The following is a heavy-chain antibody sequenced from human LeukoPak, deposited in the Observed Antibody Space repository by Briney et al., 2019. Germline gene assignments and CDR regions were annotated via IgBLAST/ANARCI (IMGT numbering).Heavy chain of an antibody. Sequence: SETLSLTCAVYGGSFSGYYWSWIRQPPGKGLEWIGYIYYSGSTYYNPSLKSRVTISVDTSKNQFSLKLSSVTAADTAVYYCARGRPTRYYYDSSGPDYWGQGTLVTVSS. CDR1: GGSFSGYY. V-gene: IGHV4-30-4*01. J-gene: IGHJ4*02. CDR2: IYYSGST. CDR3: ARGRPTRYYYDSSGPDY. D-gene: IGHD3-22*01.